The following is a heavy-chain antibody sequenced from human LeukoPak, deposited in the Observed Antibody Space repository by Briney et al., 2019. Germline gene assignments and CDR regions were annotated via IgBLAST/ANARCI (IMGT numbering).Heavy chain of an antibody. CDR1: GFTVSDNY. Sequence: PGGSLRLSCAVSGFTVSDNYMNWVRQAPGKGLEWVSLIYISGTTLYADSVKGRFTISRDISKNTLYLQMNDLRAEDTAVYYCAKDVSRAASDAFDIWGQGTMVTVSS. V-gene: IGHV3-53*01. D-gene: IGHD6-13*01. CDR2: IYISGTT. CDR3: AKDVSRAASDAFDI. J-gene: IGHJ3*02.